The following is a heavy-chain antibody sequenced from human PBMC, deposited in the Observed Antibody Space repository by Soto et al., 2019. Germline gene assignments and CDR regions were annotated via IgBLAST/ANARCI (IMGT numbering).Heavy chain of an antibody. CDR3: ARDQRVDTAMVKSYYYYGMDV. D-gene: IGHD5-18*01. V-gene: IGHV4-30-4*01. Sequence: SETLSLTCTVSGGSISSGDYYWSWIRQPPGKGLEWIGYIYYSGSTYYNPSLKSRVTISVDTSKNQFSLKLSSVTAADTAVYYCARDQRVDTAMVKSYYYYGMDVWGQGATVTVSS. CDR2: IYYSGST. CDR1: GGSISSGDYY. J-gene: IGHJ6*02.